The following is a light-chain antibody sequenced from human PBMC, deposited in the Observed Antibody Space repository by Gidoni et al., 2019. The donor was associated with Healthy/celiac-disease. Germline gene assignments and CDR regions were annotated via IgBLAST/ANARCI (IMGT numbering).Light chain of an antibody. Sequence: EIVLTQSPATLSWSPGERATLSCRASQSVSSHVAWYQQKPGQAPRLLIYDASNRATGIPARFSGSGSGTVFTLTISSLEPEDFAVYYCQQRSNWPRVTFXGXTKVEIK. V-gene: IGKV3-11*01. CDR2: DAS. J-gene: IGKJ4*01. CDR1: QSVSSH. CDR3: QQRSNWPRVT.